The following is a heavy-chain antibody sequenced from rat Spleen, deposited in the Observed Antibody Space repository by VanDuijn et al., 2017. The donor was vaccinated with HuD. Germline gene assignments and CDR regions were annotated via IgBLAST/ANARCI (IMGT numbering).Heavy chain of an antibody. CDR3: ARTTTVAGVMDA. Sequence: EWMGVIWSNGGTDYNSAIKSRLSISRDTSKSQVFLKMNSLQTEDTAMYFCARTTTVAGVMDAWGQGASVTVSS. V-gene: IGHV2-47*01. CDR2: IWSNGGT. J-gene: IGHJ4*01. D-gene: IGHD1-3*01.